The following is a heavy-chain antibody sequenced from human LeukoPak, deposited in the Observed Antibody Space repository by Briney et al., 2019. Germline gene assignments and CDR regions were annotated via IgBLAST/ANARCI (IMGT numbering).Heavy chain of an antibody. D-gene: IGHD6-13*01. CDR3: ARGLITGAAGTYYYYGMDV. Sequence: PGGSLRLSCVASGFIFSRYGMHWARQAPGKGLEYVSAISNSGGSTYYANSVKGRFTISRDNSKNTLYLQMGSLRGEDMAVYYCARGLITGAAGTYYYYGMDVWGQGTTVTVSS. J-gene: IGHJ6*02. CDR1: GFIFSRYG. V-gene: IGHV3-64*01. CDR2: ISNSGGST.